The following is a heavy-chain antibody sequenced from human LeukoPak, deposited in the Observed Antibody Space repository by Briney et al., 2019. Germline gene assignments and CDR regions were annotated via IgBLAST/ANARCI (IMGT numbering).Heavy chain of an antibody. CDR1: GFNFQYAW. V-gene: IGHV3-15*01. J-gene: IGHJ4*02. D-gene: IGHD4-23*01. CDR2: IKSKRDGETT. Sequence: GGSLRLSCAGSGFNFQYAWMTWVRQAPGKGPEWVGRIKSKRDGETTDYTTLVKSRFSISRDDSKNTVYLQMNSLRTEDTAVYYCTSLVGSPTYWGQGTLVAVSS. CDR3: TSLVGSPTY.